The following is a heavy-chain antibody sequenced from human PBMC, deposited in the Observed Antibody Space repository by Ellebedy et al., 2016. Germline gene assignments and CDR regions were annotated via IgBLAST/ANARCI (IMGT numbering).Heavy chain of an antibody. D-gene: IGHD4-17*01. CDR1: GFTFSNAW. V-gene: IGHV3-23*01. CDR3: AKGRSTVTTSLDY. J-gene: IGHJ4*02. Sequence: GGSLRLSCAASGFTFSNAWMSWVRQAPGKGLEWVSAISGSGGSTYYADSVKGRFTISRDNSKNTLYLQMNSLRAEDTAVYYCAKGRSTVTTSLDYWGQGTLVTVSS. CDR2: ISGSGGST.